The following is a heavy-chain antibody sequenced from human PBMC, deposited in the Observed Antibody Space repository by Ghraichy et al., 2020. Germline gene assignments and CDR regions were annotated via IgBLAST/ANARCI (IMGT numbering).Heavy chain of an antibody. CDR3: ARWFRGAATSVGFDY. Sequence: ASVKVSCKASGYTFTGYYMHWVRQAPGQGLEWMGRINPNSGGTNYAQKFQGRVTMTRDTSISTAYMELSRLRSDDTAVYYCARWFRGAATSVGFDYWGQGTLVTVSS. CDR1: GYTFTGYY. V-gene: IGHV1-2*06. CDR2: INPNSGGT. J-gene: IGHJ4*02. D-gene: IGHD1-26*01.